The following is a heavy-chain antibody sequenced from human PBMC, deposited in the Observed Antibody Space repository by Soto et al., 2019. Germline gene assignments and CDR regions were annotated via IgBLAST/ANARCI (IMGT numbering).Heavy chain of an antibody. CDR2: IIPIFGTA. D-gene: IGHD6-19*01. J-gene: IGHJ4*02. CDR3: AKGGRQWLVTSDFNY. Sequence: SVKVSCKASGGTFSSYAISWVRQAPGQGLEWMGGIIPIFGTANYAQKFQGRVTITRDTSASTAYMELSSLRSEDTAVYYCAKGGRQWLVTSDFNYWGQGALVTVSS. V-gene: IGHV1-69*05. CDR1: GGTFSSYA.